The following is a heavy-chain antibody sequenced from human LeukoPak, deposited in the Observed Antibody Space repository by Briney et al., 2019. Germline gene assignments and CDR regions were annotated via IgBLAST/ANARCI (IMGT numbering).Heavy chain of an antibody. Sequence: SETLSLTCAVYGGSFSGYYWSWIRQPPGKGLEWIGEINHSGSTNYNPSPKSRVTISVDTSKNQFSLKLSSVTAADTAVYYCARRVAVAGLGFDYWGQGTLVTVSS. CDR2: INHSGST. CDR1: GGSFSGYY. J-gene: IGHJ4*02. V-gene: IGHV4-34*01. D-gene: IGHD6-19*01. CDR3: ARRVAVAGLGFDY.